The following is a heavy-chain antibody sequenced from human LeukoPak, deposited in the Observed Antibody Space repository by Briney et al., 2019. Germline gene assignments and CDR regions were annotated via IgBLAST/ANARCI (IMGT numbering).Heavy chain of an antibody. Sequence: GGSLRLSCAASGFTFSGSAMHWVRQASGKGLEWVGRIRGKANSFATSYAPSVKGRFTISRDDSKNTAYLQMNSLKTEDTAVYYCTSGISVSTNSDYWGQGTLVTVSS. CDR2: IRGKANSFAT. CDR3: TSGISVSTNSDY. J-gene: IGHJ4*02. V-gene: IGHV3-73*01. CDR1: GFTFSGSA. D-gene: IGHD2-2*01.